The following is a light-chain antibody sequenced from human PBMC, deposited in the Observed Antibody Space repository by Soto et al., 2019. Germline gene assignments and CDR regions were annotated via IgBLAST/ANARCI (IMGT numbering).Light chain of an antibody. V-gene: IGKV3-11*01. Sequence: EIVLTQSPATLSLSPGERATLSCRASQSVSSYLAWYQQKPGQAPRLLIYDASNRATGIPARFSGSGSGTDFATSISSLETEDFAVYYCQQRSNWPTFGGGTKVEIK. CDR2: DAS. CDR1: QSVSSY. CDR3: QQRSNWPT. J-gene: IGKJ4*01.